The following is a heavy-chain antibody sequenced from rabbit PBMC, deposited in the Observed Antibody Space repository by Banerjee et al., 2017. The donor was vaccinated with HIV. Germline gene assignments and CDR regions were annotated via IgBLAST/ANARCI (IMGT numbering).Heavy chain of an antibody. CDR1: AFSFSNKYV. D-gene: IGHD4-1*01. J-gene: IGHJ4*01. CDR3: ARDLAGVIGWNFNL. Sequence: QEQLEESGGDLVKPEGSLTLTCTASAFSFSNKYVMCWVRQAPGKGLEWIACIYTGIFISSNTYYASWAKGRFTISKTSSTTVTLQMTSLTAADTATYFCARDLAGVIGWNFNLWGPGTLVTVS. CDR2: IYTGIFISSNT. V-gene: IGHV1S45*01.